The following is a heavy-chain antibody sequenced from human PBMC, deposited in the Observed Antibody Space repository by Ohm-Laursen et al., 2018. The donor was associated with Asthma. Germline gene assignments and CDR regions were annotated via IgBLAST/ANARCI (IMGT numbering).Heavy chain of an antibody. J-gene: IGHJ4*02. V-gene: IGHV3-7*01. CDR1: GFSFSDSW. CDR3: ARGYYYDSRASYYFDY. D-gene: IGHD3-22*01. Sequence: SLRLSCAASGFSFSDSWMSWVRQAPGKGLECVANVNDEGNEKYYVGSVKGRFTISRDDAKNSLSLQMNSLRDDDTAVYYCARGYYYDSRASYYFDYWGQGTLVTVSS. CDR2: VNDEGNEK.